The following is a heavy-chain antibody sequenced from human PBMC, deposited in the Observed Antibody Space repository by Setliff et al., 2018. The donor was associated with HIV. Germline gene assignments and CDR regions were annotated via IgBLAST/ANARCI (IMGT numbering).Heavy chain of an antibody. Sequence: GGSLRLSCAASGFMFSIYAMHWVRQAPGKGLEWVAVISYDGSNKYYADSVRGRFTISRDNSKSAVYLQMNSLRPEDTALYYCERDSEPGTRVAGTTGLDYWGQGSLVTVSS. CDR3: ERDSEPGTRVAGTTGLDY. J-gene: IGHJ4*02. D-gene: IGHD6-19*01. V-gene: IGHV3-30*04. CDR1: GFMFSIYA. CDR2: ISYDGSNK.